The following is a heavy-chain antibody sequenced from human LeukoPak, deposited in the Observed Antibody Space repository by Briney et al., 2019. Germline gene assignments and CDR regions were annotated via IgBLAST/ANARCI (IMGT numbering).Heavy chain of an antibody. CDR3: ARRRGGYGEGELDY. Sequence: GGSLTLSCAASGFIASNNYMSCVRQAPGKGLEWVSTIRSDGTTDYADSVKGRFTISRDDSKNTLYLQMNSLRVEDTAVYSCARRRGGYGEGELDYWGQGTLVTVSS. CDR2: IRSDGTT. D-gene: IGHD4-17*01. CDR1: GFIASNNY. V-gene: IGHV3-66*04. J-gene: IGHJ4*02.